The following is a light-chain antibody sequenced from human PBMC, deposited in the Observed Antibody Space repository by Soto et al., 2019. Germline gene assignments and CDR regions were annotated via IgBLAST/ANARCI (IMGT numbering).Light chain of an antibody. Sequence: NVLTQSPGTLSLSPGERATLSCRASQSLSGNYLAWYQQKPGQAPRVLIYRASIRATGISDRFSGSGSGTDFTLTITRLEPEDSAFYYCHHYGRSLWTFGQGTKVDIK. CDR2: RAS. CDR1: QSLSGNY. V-gene: IGKV3-20*01. CDR3: HHYGRSLWT. J-gene: IGKJ1*01.